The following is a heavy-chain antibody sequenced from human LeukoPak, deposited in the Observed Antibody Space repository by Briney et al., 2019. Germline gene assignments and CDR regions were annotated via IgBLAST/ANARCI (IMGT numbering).Heavy chain of an antibody. D-gene: IGHD3-10*01. CDR3: ARGGAYYYGSGSPPATPSQ. J-gene: IGHJ4*02. CDR1: GFTFSSYW. CDR2: INSDGSST. V-gene: IGHV3-74*01. Sequence: PGESLRLSCAAAGFTFSSYWMHWVRQAPGKGLVWVSRINSDGSSTSYADSVKGRFTISRDNAKNTLYLQMNSLRAEDTAVYYCARGGAYYYGSGSPPATPSQWAQGTLVTVSS.